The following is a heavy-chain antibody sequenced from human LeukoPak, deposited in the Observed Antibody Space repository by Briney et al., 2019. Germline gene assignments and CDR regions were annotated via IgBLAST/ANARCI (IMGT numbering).Heavy chain of an antibody. D-gene: IGHD3-10*01. V-gene: IGHV4-59*01. CDR1: GGSISGYY. CDR3: ARHQSLWFGAHAFDI. CDR2: IYNTGST. J-gene: IGHJ3*02. Sequence: PSETLSLTCTVSGGSISGYYWSWIRQPPGKGLEWIGFIYNTGSTKYNPPLKSRVTISEVTSKSQLSLRLTSVTAADTAVYYCARHQSLWFGAHAFDIWGQGTMVTVSS.